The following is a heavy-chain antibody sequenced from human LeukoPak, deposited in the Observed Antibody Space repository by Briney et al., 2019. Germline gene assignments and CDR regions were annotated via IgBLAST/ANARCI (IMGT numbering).Heavy chain of an antibody. CDR1: GFTFSSYA. V-gene: IGHV3-30*04. J-gene: IGHJ6*04. CDR2: ISYDGSNK. Sequence: PGRSLRLSGAASGFTFSSYAMHWVRQAPGKGLEWVAVISYDGSNKYYADSVKGRFTISRDNSKNTLYLQMNSLRAEDTAVYYCARDRDGCSSTSCSFYYYYGMDVWGKGTTVTVSS. CDR3: ARDRDGCSSTSCSFYYYYGMDV. D-gene: IGHD2-2*01.